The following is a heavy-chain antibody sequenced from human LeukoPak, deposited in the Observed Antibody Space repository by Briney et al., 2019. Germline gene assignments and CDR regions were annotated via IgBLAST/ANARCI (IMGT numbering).Heavy chain of an antibody. CDR3: AKDYGSGSSYYYMDV. J-gene: IGHJ6*03. CDR2: IWYDGSNK. Sequence: PGGSLRLSCAASGFTFSSYGMHWVRQAPGKGLEWVAVIWYDGSNKYYADSVKGRFTISRDNSKNTLYLQMNSLRAEDTAVCYCAKDYGSGSSYYYMDVWGKGTTVTVSS. CDR1: GFTFSSYG. D-gene: IGHD3-10*01. V-gene: IGHV3-33*06.